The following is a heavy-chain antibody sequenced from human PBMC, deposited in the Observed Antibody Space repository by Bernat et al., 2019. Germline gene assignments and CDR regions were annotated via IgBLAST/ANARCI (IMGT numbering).Heavy chain of an antibody. V-gene: IGHV4-39*01. CDR3: ATYENIVLVSSEDFDY. D-gene: IGHD2/OR15-2a*01. CDR1: GGSISSSSYY. Sequence: QLQLQESGPGLVKPSETLSLTCTVSGGSISSSSYYWGWIRQPPGKGLEWIGSIYYSGSTYYNPSLKSRVTISVDTSKNQFSLKLSSVTAADTAVYYCATYENIVLVSSEDFDYWGQGTLVTVSS. CDR2: IYYSGST. J-gene: IGHJ4*02.